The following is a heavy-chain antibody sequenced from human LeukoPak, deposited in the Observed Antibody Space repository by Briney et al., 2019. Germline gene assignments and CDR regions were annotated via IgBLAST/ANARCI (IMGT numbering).Heavy chain of an antibody. CDR3: ARDHSGAYYYLDY. Sequence: GGSLRLPCAASGFIFSSYGMHWVRQAPGKGLEWVAVIWNDGGRKYHADSVKGRFAISRDNSKNTLYLQMNSLRAEDTAVYYCARDHSGAYYYLDYWGQGTLVTVSS. J-gene: IGHJ4*02. V-gene: IGHV3-33*01. CDR1: GFIFSSYG. D-gene: IGHD3-22*01. CDR2: IWNDGGRK.